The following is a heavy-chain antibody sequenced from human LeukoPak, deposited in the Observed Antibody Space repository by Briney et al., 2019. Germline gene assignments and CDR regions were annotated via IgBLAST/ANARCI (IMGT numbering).Heavy chain of an antibody. J-gene: IGHJ4*02. CDR2: IIPIFGTA. Sequence: GASVKVSCKASGGTFSSYAISWVQQAPGQGLEWMGGIIPIFGTANYAQKFQGRVTITADESTSTAYMELSSLRSEDTAVYYCARGEPIAARSLDYWGQGTLVTVSS. V-gene: IGHV1-69*01. D-gene: IGHD6-6*01. CDR3: ARGEPIAARSLDY. CDR1: GGTFSSYA.